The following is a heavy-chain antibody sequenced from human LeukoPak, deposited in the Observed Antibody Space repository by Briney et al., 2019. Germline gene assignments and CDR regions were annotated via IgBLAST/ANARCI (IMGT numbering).Heavy chain of an antibody. Sequence: GGSLRLSCVASGFTFSSYWMHWVRQAPGKGLVWVSRINTDGSTTSYADSVKGRFTISRDNAKNTLYLQMNSLRADDTAVYYCARGEMVQVYWGQGTLVTVSS. D-gene: IGHD5-24*01. J-gene: IGHJ4*02. CDR3: ARGEMVQVY. CDR1: GFTFSSYW. V-gene: IGHV3-74*01. CDR2: INTDGSTT.